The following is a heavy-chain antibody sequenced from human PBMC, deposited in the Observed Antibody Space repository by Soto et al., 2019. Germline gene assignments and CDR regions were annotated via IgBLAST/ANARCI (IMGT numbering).Heavy chain of an antibody. CDR2: IYDTGISGYTPST. V-gene: IGHV4-59*01. Sequence: SETLSLTCTFSGGSITSSYWSCIRRAPGKGLEWIAYIYDTGISGYTPSTSYNPSLKSRVTMSVDTSKSQFSLKLTSVTAAGTAVYYCARGEDAFFYYGLDVWGQGSTVTVSS. J-gene: IGHJ6*02. CDR3: ARGEDAFFYYGLDV. CDR1: GGSITSSY.